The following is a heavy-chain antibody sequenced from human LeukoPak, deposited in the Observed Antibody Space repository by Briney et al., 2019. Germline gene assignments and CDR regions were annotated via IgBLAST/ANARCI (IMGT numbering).Heavy chain of an antibody. J-gene: IGHJ4*02. CDR2: INPNTGGT. D-gene: IGHD2-2*01. V-gene: IGHV1-2*02. CDR3: ASLPNEDIVVVPAALSN. CDR1: GYTSTGYY. Sequence: ASVKVSCKASGYTSTGYYMHWVRQTPGQGLEWMGWINPNTGGTDYAQNFQGRVTMTRDTSISTAYMELSRLRPDDTAVYYCASLPNEDIVVVPAALSNWGQGTLVTVSS.